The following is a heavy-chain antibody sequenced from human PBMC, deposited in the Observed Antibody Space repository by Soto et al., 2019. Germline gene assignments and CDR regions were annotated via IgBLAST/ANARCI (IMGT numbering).Heavy chain of an antibody. D-gene: IGHD3-9*01. V-gene: IGHV3-9*01. CDR3: VANFDISTGHSFDY. Sequence: EVQLEESGGGLVQPGRSLRLSCAASGFTFDDYAMHWVRQVPGKGLEWVSGISWNSGSIGYADSVKGRFTISRDNAKNSLYLQMNNLRAEDAGLYYCVANFDISTGHSFDYWGQGTLVTVSS. J-gene: IGHJ4*02. CDR1: GFTFDDYA. CDR2: ISWNSGSI.